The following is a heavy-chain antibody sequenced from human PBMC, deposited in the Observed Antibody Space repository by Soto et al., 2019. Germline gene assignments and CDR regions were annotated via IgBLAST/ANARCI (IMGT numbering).Heavy chain of an antibody. Sequence: GGSLRLSCAASGFTFSSYGMHWVRQAPGKGLEWVAVISYDGSNKYYADSVKGRFTISRDNSKNTLYLQMNSLRAEDTAVYYCAKGGDYYDSSGYYYLHLNDYFDYWGQGTLVTVS. CDR2: ISYDGSNK. D-gene: IGHD3-22*01. V-gene: IGHV3-30*18. CDR1: GFTFSSYG. CDR3: AKGGDYYDSSGYYYLHLNDYFDY. J-gene: IGHJ4*02.